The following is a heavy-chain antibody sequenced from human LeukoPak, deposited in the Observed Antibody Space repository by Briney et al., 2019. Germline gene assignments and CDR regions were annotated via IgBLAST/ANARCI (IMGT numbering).Heavy chain of an antibody. CDR3: ARGVAVAGEFDY. V-gene: IGHV3-66*01. D-gene: IGHD6-19*01. Sequence: GGSLRLSCAASGFTVSSNYMSWVRQAPGKGLEWVSVIYSGGSTYCADSVKGRFTISRDNSKNTLYLQMNSLRAEDTAVYYCARGVAVAGEFDYWGQGTLVTVSS. J-gene: IGHJ4*02. CDR1: GFTVSSNY. CDR2: IYSGGST.